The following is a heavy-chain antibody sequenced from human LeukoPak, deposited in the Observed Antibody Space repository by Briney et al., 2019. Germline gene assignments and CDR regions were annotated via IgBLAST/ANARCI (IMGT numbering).Heavy chain of an antibody. V-gene: IGHV4-38-2*02. CDR3: ARMKWELPEHFDY. CDR2: IYHSGST. Sequence: SETLSLTCTVSGYSISSGYYWGWIRQPPGKGLEWIGSIYHSGSTYYNPSLKSRVTISVDTSKNQFSLKLSSVTAADTAVYYCARMKWELPEHFDYWGQGTLVTVSS. D-gene: IGHD1-26*01. CDR1: GYSISSGYY. J-gene: IGHJ4*02.